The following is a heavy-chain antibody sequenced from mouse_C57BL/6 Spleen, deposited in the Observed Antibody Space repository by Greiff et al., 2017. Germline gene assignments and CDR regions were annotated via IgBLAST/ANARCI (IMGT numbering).Heavy chain of an antibody. CDR3: ARDGLDGNYLDAMDY. D-gene: IGHD2-1*01. J-gene: IGHJ4*01. CDR1: GYTFTGYW. Sequence: QVQLQQSGAELMKPGASVTLSCKATGYTFTGYWIEWVKQRPGHGLEWIGEILPGSGSNNYNEKFKGKATFTADTSSNTAYMQLSSLTTEDSAIYYCARDGLDGNYLDAMDYWGQGTSVTVSS. CDR2: ILPGSGSN. V-gene: IGHV1-9*01.